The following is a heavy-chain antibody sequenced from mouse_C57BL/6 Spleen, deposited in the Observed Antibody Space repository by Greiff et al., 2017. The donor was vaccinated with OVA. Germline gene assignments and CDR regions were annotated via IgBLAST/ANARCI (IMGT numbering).Heavy chain of an antibody. V-gene: IGHV1-52*01. D-gene: IGHD1-1*01. CDR2: IDPSDSET. Sequence: QVQLKQPGAELVRPGSSVKLSCKASGYTFTSYWMHWVKQRPIQGLEWIGNIDPSDSETHYNQKFKDKATLTVDKSSSTAYMQLSSLTSEDSAVYYCARDYGSSSRWYFDVWGTGTTVTVSS. CDR1: GYTFTSYW. J-gene: IGHJ1*03. CDR3: ARDYGSSSRWYFDV.